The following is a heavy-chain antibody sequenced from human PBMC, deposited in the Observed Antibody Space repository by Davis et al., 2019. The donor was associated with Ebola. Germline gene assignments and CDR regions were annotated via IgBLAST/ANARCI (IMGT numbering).Heavy chain of an antibody. CDR2: INHSEST. CDR1: GRSFSGYY. J-gene: IGHJ4*02. D-gene: IGHD4-23*01. V-gene: IGHV4-34*01. Sequence: SETLSPTCAVYGRSFSGYYWSCIRQPPGKGLEWIGEINHSESTNYNPSLKSRVTIPVDTSKNQFSLKLSSVTAADTAVYYCARASYGGNSGQRYWGQGTLVTVSS. CDR3: ARASYGGNSGQRY.